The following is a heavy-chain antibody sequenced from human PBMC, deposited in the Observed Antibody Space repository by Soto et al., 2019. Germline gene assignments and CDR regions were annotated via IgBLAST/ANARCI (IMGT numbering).Heavy chain of an antibody. CDR1: GFTFINYG. J-gene: IGHJ4*02. V-gene: IGHV3-33*01. CDR2: IWYDGSNK. CDR3: ARDKGMVGSDY. D-gene: IGHD1-26*01. Sequence: QVHLVASGGGLVQPGRSLRLSCATSGFTFINYGLHWVRQAPGKGLEWVAVIWYDGSNKYYADSVKGRFTISRDNSKNTVYLQMNSLRAEDTAVYYCARDKGMVGSDYWGQGTLVTVSS.